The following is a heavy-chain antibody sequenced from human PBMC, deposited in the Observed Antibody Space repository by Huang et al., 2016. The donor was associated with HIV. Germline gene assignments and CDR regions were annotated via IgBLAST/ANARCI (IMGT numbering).Heavy chain of an antibody. CDR1: GGSISSSSDY. CDR2: IYYSGNT. J-gene: IGHJ6*02. D-gene: IGHD6-19*01. Sequence: LQLQESGPGLVKSSETLSLICTVSGGSISSSSDYWGWIRQPPGKGPEWIGSIYYSGNTYYNPPLKSRVTISVDTSKNQFSLKVNSVTAADTAVYYCARHGRVAGHYYNNMDVWGRGTTVTVSS. CDR3: ARHGRVAGHYYNNMDV. V-gene: IGHV4-39*01.